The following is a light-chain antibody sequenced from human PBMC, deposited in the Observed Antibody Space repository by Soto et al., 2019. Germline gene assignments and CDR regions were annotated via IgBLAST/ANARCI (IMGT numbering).Light chain of an antibody. J-gene: IGKJ1*01. V-gene: IGKV1-5*03. CDR3: LQEYNYPWT. Sequence: DIQRTQSPATLSASVGDRVTITCRASQIISRWLAWYQQRPGKAPKLLIYKASSLESGVPSRFSGSGSGTEFTLTISSLQPDDFATYYCLQEYNYPWTFGQGTKVDIK. CDR1: QIISRW. CDR2: KAS.